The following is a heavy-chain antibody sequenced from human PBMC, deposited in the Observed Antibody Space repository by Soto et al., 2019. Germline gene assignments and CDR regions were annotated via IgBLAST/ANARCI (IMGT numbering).Heavy chain of an antibody. CDR2: IYHSGST. V-gene: IGHV4-4*02. CDR1: SGSISSSNW. D-gene: IGHD2-15*01. Sequence: SETLSLTCAVSSGSISSSNWWSWVRQPPGKGLEWIGEIYHSGSTNYNPSLKSRVTISVDKSKNQFSLKLSSVTAADTAVYYCARGAFVVVAATRYFDYWGQGTLVTVSS. CDR3: ARGAFVVVAATRYFDY. J-gene: IGHJ4*02.